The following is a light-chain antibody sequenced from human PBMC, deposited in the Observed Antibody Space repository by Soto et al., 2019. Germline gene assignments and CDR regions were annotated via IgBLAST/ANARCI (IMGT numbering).Light chain of an antibody. CDR1: QTVGDN. J-gene: IGKJ2*01. V-gene: IGKV3-15*01. CDR3: QQGHSTPYT. Sequence: ETAMTQSPVTLSLSPGERATLSCRASQTVGDNVAWYRQKPGQPPSLLIYGASTWAPGVPARFSGSGSGTDFILTVSGVQPEDFATYFCQQGHSTPYTFGQGT. CDR2: GAS.